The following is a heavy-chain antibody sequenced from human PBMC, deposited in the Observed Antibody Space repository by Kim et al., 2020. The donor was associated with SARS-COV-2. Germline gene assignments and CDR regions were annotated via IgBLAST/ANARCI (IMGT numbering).Heavy chain of an antibody. CDR1: GGSISSGGYS. D-gene: IGHD3-22*01. J-gene: IGHJ4*02. CDR2: IYHSGST. Sequence: SETLSLTCAVSGGSISSGGYSWSWIRQPPGKGLEWIGYIYHSGSTYYNPSLKSRVTISVDRSKNQFSLKLSSVTAADTAVYYCARGYDSSGYYPYYFDYWGQGTLVTVSS. CDR3: ARGYDSSGYYPYYFDY. V-gene: IGHV4-30-2*01.